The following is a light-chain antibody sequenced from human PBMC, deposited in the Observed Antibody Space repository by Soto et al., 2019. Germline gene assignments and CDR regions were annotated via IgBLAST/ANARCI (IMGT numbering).Light chain of an antibody. CDR2: GAS. V-gene: IGKV3-15*01. Sequence: EIVMTQSPATLSVSPGERATLSCRASQSVSSNLAWYQQKPGQAPRLLIYGASTSATGIPARFSGSGSGTEFTLTISSLQSEDFAVYYCQQYNNWPPGTFGKGTKLEIK. CDR1: QSVSSN. J-gene: IGKJ1*01. CDR3: QQYNNWPPGT.